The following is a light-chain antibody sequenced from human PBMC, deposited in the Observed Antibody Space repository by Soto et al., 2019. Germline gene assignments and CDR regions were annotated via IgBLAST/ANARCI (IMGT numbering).Light chain of an antibody. V-gene: IGKV1-33*01. J-gene: IGKJ3*01. Sequence: DIQMTQSPSSLSASVGDRVTITCQASQGISNSLNWYQHKVGKAPKLLIYDASNLETGFPSRFSGSGSGTDFTFTINSLQSEDIGTYFCQRYAELPFTFGPGTKVAIK. CDR1: QGISNS. CDR3: QRYAELPFT. CDR2: DAS.